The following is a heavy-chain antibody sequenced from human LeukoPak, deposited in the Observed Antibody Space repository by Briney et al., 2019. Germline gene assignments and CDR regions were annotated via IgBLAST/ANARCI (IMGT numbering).Heavy chain of an antibody. CDR3: ARGDGYNLSY. J-gene: IGHJ4*02. Sequence: GASVTVSCKASGYTFTGYYMHWVRQAPGQGLEWMGRINPNSGRTNYAQTFQGRVTITRDTSTNTAYMELSRLRSDDTAVYYCARGDGYNLSYWGQGTLVTVSS. CDR2: INPNSGRT. V-gene: IGHV1-2*06. CDR1: GYTFTGYY. D-gene: IGHD5-24*01.